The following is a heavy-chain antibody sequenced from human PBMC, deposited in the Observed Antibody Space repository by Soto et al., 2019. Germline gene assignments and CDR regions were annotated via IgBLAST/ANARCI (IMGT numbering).Heavy chain of an antibody. J-gene: IGHJ3*02. CDR1: GFTSTNSV. CDR3: AKDLVGGVPDAFDI. D-gene: IGHD2-8*01. CDR2: ISGSGTTT. Sequence: PGGSLRLSCAASGFTSTNSVMNWVRQGPGKGLEWVSSISGSGTTTFYADSVKGRFIISRDNSKTTPYLKMNSLRAEATALSYFAKDLVGGVPDAFDIWGQGTMVTVSS. V-gene: IGHV3-23*01.